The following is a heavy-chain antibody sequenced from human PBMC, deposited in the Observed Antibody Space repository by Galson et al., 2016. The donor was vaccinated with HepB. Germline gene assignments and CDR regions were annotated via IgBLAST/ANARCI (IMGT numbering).Heavy chain of an antibody. J-gene: IGHJ5*02. V-gene: IGHV4-59*08. CDR3: ARHNLYSTIWVDL. D-gene: IGHD2-21*01. CDR2: IYYSGST. Sequence: SETLSLTCTVSVGSLSSYYWSWIRQSPGKGPAWIGYIYYSGSTNYSPSLRSRATLSIDPSKNQFSLMLTSVTAADTAMYYCARHNLYSTIWVDLWGQGTLVTVSS. CDR1: VGSLSSYY.